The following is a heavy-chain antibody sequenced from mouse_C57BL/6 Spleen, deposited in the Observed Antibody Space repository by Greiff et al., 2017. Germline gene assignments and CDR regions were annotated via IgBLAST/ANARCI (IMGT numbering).Heavy chain of an antibody. CDR1: GYTFTDYY. V-gene: IGHV1-76*01. Sequence: QVQLKESGAELVRPGASVKLSCKASGYTFTDYYINWVKQRPGQGLEWIARIYPGSGNTYYNEKFKGKATLTAEKSSSTAYMQLSSLTSEDSAVYICARGSSGYGYWGQGTTLTVSS. J-gene: IGHJ2*01. CDR3: ARGSSGYGY. D-gene: IGHD3-2*02. CDR2: IYPGSGNT.